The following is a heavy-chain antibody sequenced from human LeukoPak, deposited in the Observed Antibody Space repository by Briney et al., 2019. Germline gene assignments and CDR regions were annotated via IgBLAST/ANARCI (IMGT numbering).Heavy chain of an antibody. J-gene: IGHJ4*02. CDR3: ATWDSSSWYWDY. CDR1: GFTFDNYA. D-gene: IGHD6-13*01. CDR2: ISGSGGST. V-gene: IGHV3-23*01. Sequence: GGSLRLSCVASGFTFDNYAMSWVRQAPGKGLEWVSAISGSGGSTYYADSVKGRFTISRDNSKNTLYLQMNSLRAEDTAVYYCATWDSSSWYWDYWGQGTLVTVSS.